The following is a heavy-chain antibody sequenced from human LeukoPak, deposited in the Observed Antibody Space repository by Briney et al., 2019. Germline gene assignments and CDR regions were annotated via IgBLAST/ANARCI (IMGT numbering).Heavy chain of an antibody. CDR2: INSDGSST. J-gene: IGHJ5*02. Sequence: GGSLRLSCAASGFTFSSYWMHWVRQAPGKGLVWVSRINSDGSSTSYADSVKGRFTISRDNAKNTLYLQMNSLRAEDTAVYYCAKAVGYSYGLMGPWGQGTLVTVSS. V-gene: IGHV3-74*01. CDR1: GFTFSSYW. CDR3: AKAVGYSYGLMGP. D-gene: IGHD5-18*01.